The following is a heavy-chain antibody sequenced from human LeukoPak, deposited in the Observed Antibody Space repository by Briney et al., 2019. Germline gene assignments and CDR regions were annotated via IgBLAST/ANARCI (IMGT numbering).Heavy chain of an antibody. CDR2: INPSGGST. V-gene: IGHV1-46*01. CDR1: GYTFTSYY. CDR3: ARHCSGGSCYYWFDP. D-gene: IGHD2-15*01. Sequence: ASVKVSCKASGYTFTSYYMHWVRQAPGQGLEWMGIINPSGGSTSYAQKFQGRVTMTRDTSTSTVYMELSSLRSEDTAVYYCARHCSGGSCYYWFDPWGQGTLVTVSS. J-gene: IGHJ5*02.